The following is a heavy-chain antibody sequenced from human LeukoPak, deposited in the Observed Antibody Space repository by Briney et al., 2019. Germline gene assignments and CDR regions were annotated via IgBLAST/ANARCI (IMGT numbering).Heavy chain of an antibody. CDR3: ARGRVVVPAVFWFGP. Sequence: SETLSLTCAVYGGSFSGYYWSWIRQPPGKGLEWIGEINHSGSTNYNPSLKSRVTISVDTSKNQFSLKLSSVTAADTAVYYCARGRVVVPAVFWFGPWGQGTLVTVSS. CDR1: GGSFSGYY. J-gene: IGHJ5*02. V-gene: IGHV4-34*01. D-gene: IGHD2-2*01. CDR2: INHSGST.